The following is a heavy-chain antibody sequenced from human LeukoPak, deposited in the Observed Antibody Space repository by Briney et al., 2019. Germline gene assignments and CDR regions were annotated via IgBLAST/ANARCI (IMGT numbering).Heavy chain of an antibody. Sequence: SETLPLTCAVYGGSFSGYYWSWIRQPPGKGLEWIGEINHSGSTNYNPSLKSRVTISVDTSKNQFSLKLSSVTAADTAVYYCARSVYDISSYYYGMDVWGQGTTVTVSS. V-gene: IGHV4-34*01. CDR3: ARSVYDISSYYYGMDV. CDR2: INHSGST. J-gene: IGHJ6*02. CDR1: GGSFSGYY. D-gene: IGHD3-9*01.